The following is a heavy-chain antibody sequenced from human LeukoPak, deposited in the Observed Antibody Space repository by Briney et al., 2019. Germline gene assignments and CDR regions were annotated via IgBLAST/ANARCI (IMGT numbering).Heavy chain of an antibody. CDR2: INSDGTTT. J-gene: IGHJ4*02. CDR1: GFTFSNYW. V-gene: IGHV3-74*01. D-gene: IGHD3-10*01. CDR3: TRDITLTRGGRSDY. Sequence: GGSLRLSCAASGFTFSNYWMYWVRQAPGKGLVWVSRINSDGTTTNFADSVKGRFTISRDNAKNTVYLQMNSLRAEDTAIYYCTRDITLTRGGRSDYWGQGTLVTVSS.